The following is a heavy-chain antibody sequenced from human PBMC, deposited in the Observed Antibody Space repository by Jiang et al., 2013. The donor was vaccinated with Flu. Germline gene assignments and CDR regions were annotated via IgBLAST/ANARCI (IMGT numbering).Heavy chain of an antibody. D-gene: IGHD3-22*01. CDR3: ARDPYYDSSGYRSPGCFDI. V-gene: IGHV6-1*01. CDR2: TYYRSKWYN. J-gene: IGHJ3*02. Sequence: QTLSLTCAISGDSVSSNSAAWNWIRQSPSRGLEWLGRTYYRSKWYNDYAVSVKSRITINPDTSKNQFSLQLNSVTPEDTAVYYCARDPYYDSSGYRSPGCFDIWGQGTMVTVS. CDR1: GDSVSSNSAA.